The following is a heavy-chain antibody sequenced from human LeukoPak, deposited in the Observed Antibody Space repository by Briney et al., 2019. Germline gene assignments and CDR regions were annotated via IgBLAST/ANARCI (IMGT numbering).Heavy chain of an antibody. CDR1: EFTFSSYT. V-gene: IGHV3-21*01. CDR3: ATQTITLVVVISPFDY. J-gene: IGHJ4*02. CDR2: IGTNPDFI. Sequence: GGALRLSCAASEFTFSSYTMTWVRQAPGKGLEWVSPIGTNPDFIYYADSVEGRFTISRDNSRSTVYLQMNSLKPDDTAVYYCATQTITLVVVISPFDYWGQGALVTVSS. D-gene: IGHD3-22*01.